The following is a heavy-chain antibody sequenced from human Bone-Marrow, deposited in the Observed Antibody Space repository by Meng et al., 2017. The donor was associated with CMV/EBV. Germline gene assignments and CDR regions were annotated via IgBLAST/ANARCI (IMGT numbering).Heavy chain of an antibody. CDR2: ISYDGSNK. CDR3: AKTDVREDSVVVPAALEY. Sequence: GESLKISCAASGFTFSSYAMHWVRQAPGKGLQWVTVISYDGSNKYCTDSVKGRFTISRDNSKNTLFLQMNSLRAEDTAVYYCAKTDVREDSVVVPAALEYWAQGTLVTVSS. V-gene: IGHV3-30-3*02. J-gene: IGHJ4*02. CDR1: GFTFSSYA. D-gene: IGHD2-2*01.